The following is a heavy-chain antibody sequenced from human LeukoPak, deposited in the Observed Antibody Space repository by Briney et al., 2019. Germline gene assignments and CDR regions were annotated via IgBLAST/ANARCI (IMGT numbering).Heavy chain of an antibody. Sequence: SQTLSLTCTVSGGSISSGGYYWSWIRQHPGKGLEWIGYIYYSGSTYYNLSLKSRVTISVDTSKNQFSLKLSSVTAADTAVYYCARGEYYYDSSGYLDYWGQGTLVTVSS. CDR1: GGSISSGGYY. D-gene: IGHD3-22*01. J-gene: IGHJ4*02. CDR2: IYYSGST. CDR3: ARGEYYYDSSGYLDY. V-gene: IGHV4-31*03.